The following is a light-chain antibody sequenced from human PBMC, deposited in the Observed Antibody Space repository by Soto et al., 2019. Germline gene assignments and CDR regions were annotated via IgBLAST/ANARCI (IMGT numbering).Light chain of an antibody. CDR3: CSYAGSYPV. Sequence: QSALTQPRSVSGSPGQSVTISCTGTSSDVGGYNYVSWYQQHPGKAPKLMIYDVSKRPSGVPDRFSGSKSGNTASLTISGLQAEDEADYYCCSYAGSYPVFGTGTKLTVL. V-gene: IGLV2-11*01. J-gene: IGLJ1*01. CDR1: SSDVGGYNY. CDR2: DVS.